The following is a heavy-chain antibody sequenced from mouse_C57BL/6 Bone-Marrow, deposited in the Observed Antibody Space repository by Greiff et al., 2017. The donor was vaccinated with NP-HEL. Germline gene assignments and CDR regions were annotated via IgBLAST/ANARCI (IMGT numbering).Heavy chain of an antibody. D-gene: IGHD2-3*01. CDR3: ARPRRWLLRDYAMDY. Sequence: EVQLQQSGPELVKPGASVKIPCKASGYTFTDYNMDWVKQSHGKSLEWIGDINPNNGGTIYNQKFKGKATLTVDKSSSTAYMELRSLTSEDTAVYYCARPRRWLLRDYAMDYWGQGTSVTVSS. CDR1: GYTFTDYN. J-gene: IGHJ4*01. CDR2: INPNNGGT. V-gene: IGHV1-18*01.